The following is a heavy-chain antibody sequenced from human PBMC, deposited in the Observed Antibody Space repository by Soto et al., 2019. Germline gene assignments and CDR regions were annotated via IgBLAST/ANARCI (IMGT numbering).Heavy chain of an antibody. V-gene: IGHV4-59*01. J-gene: IGHJ6*03. D-gene: IGHD3-3*01. Sequence: QVQLQESGPGLVKPSETLSLICTVSGGSITSYYWTWIRQPPGKGPEWIGYINYSGSTNYNPSLTSRITISVDTSKNQSSLKLSAVTAADPAVYFCARVAYDFWSGWGGAGYYYYLDVWRKGTTVTVSS. CDR3: ARVAYDFWSGWGGAGYYYYLDV. CDR1: GGSITSYY. CDR2: INYSGST.